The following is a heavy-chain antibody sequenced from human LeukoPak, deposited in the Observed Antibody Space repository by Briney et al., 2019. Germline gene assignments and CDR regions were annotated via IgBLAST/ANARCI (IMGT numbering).Heavy chain of an antibody. CDR2: ISGDGRRT. J-gene: IGHJ6*02. Sequence: GGSLRLSCAASGLTFCHQYMTWIRETPGKGLEWGSFISGDGRRTFYPDSVKGRFTISMDNTKNSLYLQVNSLRAEDTAMYYCATLHFYAMGVWGQGTTVTVSS. CDR3: ATLHFYAMGV. CDR1: GLTFCHQY. V-gene: IGHV3-11*01.